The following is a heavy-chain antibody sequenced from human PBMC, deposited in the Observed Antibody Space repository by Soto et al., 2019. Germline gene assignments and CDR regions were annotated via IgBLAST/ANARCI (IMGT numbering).Heavy chain of an antibody. V-gene: IGHV3-11*05. CDR1: GFTFSDYY. CDR2: ISSSSSYT. Sequence: QVQLVESGGGLVKPGGSLRLSCVASGFTFSDYYMSWIRQAPGKGLEWVSYISSSSSYTNYADSVKGRFTISRDNAKNSLYLQMNSLRAEDTAVYYCARTYSSSWLDFDYWGQGTLVTVSS. J-gene: IGHJ4*02. CDR3: ARTYSSSWLDFDY. D-gene: IGHD6-13*01.